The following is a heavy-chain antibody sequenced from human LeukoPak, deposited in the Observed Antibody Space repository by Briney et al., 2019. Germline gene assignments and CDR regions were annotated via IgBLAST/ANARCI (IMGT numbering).Heavy chain of an antibody. CDR1: GGSFSGYY. D-gene: IGHD3-3*01. J-gene: IGHJ5*02. Sequence: SETLSLTCAVCGGSFSGYYWSWIRQPPGKGLEWIGEINHSGSTNYNPSLKSRVTISVDTSKNQFSLKLSSVTAADTAVYYCARGTMAYDFWSGYHPYNWFDPWGQGTLVTVSS. V-gene: IGHV4-34*01. CDR2: INHSGST. CDR3: ARGTMAYDFWSGYHPYNWFDP.